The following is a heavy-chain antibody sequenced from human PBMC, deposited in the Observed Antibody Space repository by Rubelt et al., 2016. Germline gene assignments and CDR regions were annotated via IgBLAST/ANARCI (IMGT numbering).Heavy chain of an antibody. Sequence: QVQLQESGPGLVKPSETLSLTCTVSGGSISSYYWSWIRQPPGKGLEWIGSIYYSGSTDYNPSLKSRVTISVDTSKNQFSLRLSSVTAADTAVYYCARDYSPLSYYYYGMDVWGQGTTVTVSS. V-gene: IGHV4-59*01. CDR3: ARDYSPLSYYYYGMDV. J-gene: IGHJ6*02. CDR1: GGSISSYY. D-gene: IGHD4-11*01. CDR2: IYYSGST.